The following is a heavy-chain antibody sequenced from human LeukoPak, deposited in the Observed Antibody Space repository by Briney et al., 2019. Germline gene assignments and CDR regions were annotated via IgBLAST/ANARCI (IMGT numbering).Heavy chain of an antibody. V-gene: IGHV4-61*01. D-gene: IGHD3-16*01. Sequence: NPSESLSLTCAVSGYSISSGYYWSWIRQPPGKGLEWIGYIYYSGSTNYNPSLKSRVTISVDTSKNQFSLKLSSVTAADTAVYYCARDLTAWGQGTLVTVSS. CDR2: IYYSGST. CDR3: ARDLTA. J-gene: IGHJ4*02. CDR1: GYSISSGYY.